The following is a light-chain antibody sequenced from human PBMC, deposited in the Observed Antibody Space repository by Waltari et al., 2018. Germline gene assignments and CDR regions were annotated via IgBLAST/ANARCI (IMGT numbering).Light chain of an antibody. V-gene: IGKV1-9*01. CDR1: QGISSC. J-gene: IGKJ5*01. CDR3: QQLNSYPIT. Sequence: IQLTQCPSSLSASVADRVTITGRASQGISSCLAWYQQKPGKAPKVLIYASSTLQSGVPSRFSGSGSGTDFTLTISSLQPEDFATYFCQQLNSYPITFGQGTRLEIK. CDR2: ASS.